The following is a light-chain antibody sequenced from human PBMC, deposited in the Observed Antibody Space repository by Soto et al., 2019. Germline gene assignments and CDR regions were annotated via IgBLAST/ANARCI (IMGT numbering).Light chain of an antibody. CDR2: DVS. Sequence: QSVLTQPASVSGSPGQSITISCTGTSSDVGGYNYVSWYQQHPGKAPKLMIYDVSNRPSGVSNRFSGSKSGNTASLTISGLQAEDEADYYCISYTSSSTLYVFGTGTTLTVL. J-gene: IGLJ1*01. V-gene: IGLV2-14*01. CDR1: SSDVGGYNY. CDR3: ISYTSSSTLYV.